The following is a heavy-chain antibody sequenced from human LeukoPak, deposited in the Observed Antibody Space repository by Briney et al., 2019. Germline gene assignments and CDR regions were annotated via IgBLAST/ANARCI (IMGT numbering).Heavy chain of an antibody. CDR2: SDTTGST. J-gene: IGHJ3*02. CDR1: SGSISSDNYY. V-gene: IGHV4-61*02. D-gene: IGHD3-22*01. CDR3: ARGLEYYYESSDYYYVGAFDI. Sequence: PSETLSLTCTVSSGSISSDNYYWNWIRQPAGKGLEWIGRSDTTGSTTYSPSLKRRVTISVDRSKNQFSLKLSSVTAADTAVYYCARGLEYYYESSDYYYVGAFDIWGQGTMVTVSS.